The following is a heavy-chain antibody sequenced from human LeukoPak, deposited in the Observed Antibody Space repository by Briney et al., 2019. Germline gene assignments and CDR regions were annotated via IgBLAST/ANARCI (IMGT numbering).Heavy chain of an antibody. CDR3: SKSLDY. J-gene: IGHJ4*02. Sequence: GGSLRLSCAASGFTFSSYAMSWVRQAPGKGLEWVSAISGSGGSTYYADSVKGRFTISRDNAKNSLYLQMDSLRVEDTAIYYCSKSLDYWGRGTLVTVSS. CDR2: ISGSGGST. CDR1: GFTFSSYA. V-gene: IGHV3-23*01.